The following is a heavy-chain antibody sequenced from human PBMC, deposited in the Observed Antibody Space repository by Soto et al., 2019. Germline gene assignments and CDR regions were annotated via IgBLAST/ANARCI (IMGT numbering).Heavy chain of an antibody. D-gene: IGHD6-19*01. CDR2: ISRSGTT. CDR3: ERDSASSGVFT. J-gene: IGHJ3*01. V-gene: IGHV4-4*02. CDR1: GGSISSSNW. Sequence: SETLSLTCAVTGGSISSSNWWTWVRQPPGEGLEWVGEISRSGTTNYKPSLKSRVSISLDKSKNEFSLNLGSVTAADTAMYYCERDSASSGVFTWGQGTMVTV.